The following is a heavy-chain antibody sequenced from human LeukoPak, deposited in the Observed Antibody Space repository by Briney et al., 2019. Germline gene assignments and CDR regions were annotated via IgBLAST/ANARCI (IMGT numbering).Heavy chain of an antibody. J-gene: IGHJ5*02. D-gene: IGHD3-10*01. CDR3: ARDQYYGSGRRFDP. CDR1: GFTFSSYA. V-gene: IGHV3-23*01. Sequence: PGGSLRLSCAASGFTFSSYAMTWVRQAPGKGLEWVSAISRSGGDTEYADSVKGRFTISRDNSKNTLYMQMNSLRAEDAAVYYCARDQYYGSGRRFDPWGQGTLVTVSS. CDR2: ISRSGGDT.